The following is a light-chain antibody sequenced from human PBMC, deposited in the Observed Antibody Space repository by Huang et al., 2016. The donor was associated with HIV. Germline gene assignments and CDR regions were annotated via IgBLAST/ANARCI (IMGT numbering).Light chain of an antibody. J-gene: IGKJ1*01. CDR2: EAS. CDR3: QQRNNWPPWT. V-gene: IGKV3-11*01. CDR1: QSIGSY. Sequence: EIVLTQSPATLSLSPGEGATLSCRASQSIGSYLAWYQQRPGQAPRRLSYEASSRATGIPARFSGRGSGTDCTLTISSLEPEDFAVYYCQQRNNWPPWTFGQGTKVELK.